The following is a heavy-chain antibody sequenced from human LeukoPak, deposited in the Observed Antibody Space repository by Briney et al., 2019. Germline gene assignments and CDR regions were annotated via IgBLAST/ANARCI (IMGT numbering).Heavy chain of an antibody. Sequence: GGSLRLSCAASGFTFSSYWMSWVRQAPGKGLEWVANIKQDGSEKYYVDSVKGRFTISRDNAKNSLYLQMNSLRAEDTALYYCAKGKYNTAMAPFDYWGQGTLVTVSS. CDR3: AKGKYNTAMAPFDY. CDR1: GFTFSSYW. J-gene: IGHJ4*02. CDR2: IKQDGSEK. V-gene: IGHV3-7*03. D-gene: IGHD5-18*01.